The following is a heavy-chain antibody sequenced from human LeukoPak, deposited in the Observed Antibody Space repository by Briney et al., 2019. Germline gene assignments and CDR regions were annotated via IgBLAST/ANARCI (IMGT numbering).Heavy chain of an antibody. CDR3: ARDWVTTGPDS. Sequence: GGSLRLSCAASGFTFSSYWMHWVRQAPGKGLVWVSRINSDGSSTSYADSVKGRFTISSDNAKNTLYLQMNSLRAEDTAVYYCARDWVTTGPDSWGQGTLVTVSS. D-gene: IGHD4-17*01. J-gene: IGHJ5*01. CDR2: INSDGSST. CDR1: GFTFSSYW. V-gene: IGHV3-74*01.